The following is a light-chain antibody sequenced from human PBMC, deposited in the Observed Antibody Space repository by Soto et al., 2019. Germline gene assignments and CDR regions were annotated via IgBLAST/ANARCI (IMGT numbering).Light chain of an antibody. V-gene: IGLV1-51*01. CDR2: DND. J-gene: IGLJ2*01. CDR3: GTWDSSLSDVV. Sequence: QSVLTQPPSVSAAAGQKITISCSGSSSNIGKNYVAWYQQVPGTAPKLLIFDNDKRPSGNTDRFSGSKSGTSATLAITGLQTGDEADYYCGTWDSSLSDVVFGGGTKVTVL. CDR1: SSNIGKNY.